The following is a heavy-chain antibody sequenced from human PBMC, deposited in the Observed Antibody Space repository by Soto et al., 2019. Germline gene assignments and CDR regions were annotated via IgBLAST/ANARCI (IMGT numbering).Heavy chain of an antibody. Sequence: QVQLVQSGAEVKKPGASVKVSCKASGYTFIGYYIHWVRQAPGQGLEWMGRINPRSGDTTYAQKCQGRLTMTRDPSISPAYMELSSLRSDDTAVYYCGRDGVGATPLGWFDPWGQGSLVTVSS. D-gene: IGHD1-26*01. CDR1: GYTFIGYY. CDR2: INPRSGDT. CDR3: GRDGVGATPLGWFDP. V-gene: IGHV1-2*06. J-gene: IGHJ5*02.